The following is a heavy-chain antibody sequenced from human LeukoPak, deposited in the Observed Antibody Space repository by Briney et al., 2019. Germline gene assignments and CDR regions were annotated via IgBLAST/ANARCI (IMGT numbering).Heavy chain of an antibody. V-gene: IGHV1-2*02. CDR2: IHPRRGDT. CDR3: ARDGDYGTGSYYRGCIDS. CDR1: GYTFTAFY. D-gene: IGHD3-10*01. Sequence: ASVKVSCKTSGYTFTAFYIHWVRQAPGQGLEWMGWIHPRRGDTNYAQKFQGRVTMTRDTSISTAYLDLSSLRSDDTAVYYCARDGDYGTGSYYRGCIDSWGQGTPVTVSP. J-gene: IGHJ4*02.